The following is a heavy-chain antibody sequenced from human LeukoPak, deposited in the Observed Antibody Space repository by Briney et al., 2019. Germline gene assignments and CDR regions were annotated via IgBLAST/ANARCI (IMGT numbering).Heavy chain of an antibody. CDR2: ISSSGSTI. V-gene: IGHV3-11*01. CDR3: ARDRNELEGSWFDP. D-gene: IGHD1-1*01. Sequence: GGSLRLSCAASGFTFSDYYMSWIRQAAGKGLEWVSYISSSGSTIYYADSVKGRFTISRDNAKNSLYLQMNSLRAEDTAVYYCARDRNELEGSWFDPWGQGTLVTVSS. CDR1: GFTFSDYY. J-gene: IGHJ5*02.